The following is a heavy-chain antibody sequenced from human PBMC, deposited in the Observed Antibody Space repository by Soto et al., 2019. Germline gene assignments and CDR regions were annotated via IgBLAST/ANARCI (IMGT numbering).Heavy chain of an antibody. V-gene: IGHV4-30-4*01. CDR2: IYYSGST. D-gene: IGHD3-10*01. CDR1: GGSISSGDYY. J-gene: IGHJ6*02. Sequence: SETLSLTCTVSGGSISSGDYYWGWIRQPPGKGLEWIGYIYYSGSTYYNPSLKSRVTISVDTSKNQFSLKLSSVTAADTAVYYCAREAYGSGSYYNEAPYYYYGMDVWGQGTTVTVSS. CDR3: AREAYGSGSYYNEAPYYYYGMDV.